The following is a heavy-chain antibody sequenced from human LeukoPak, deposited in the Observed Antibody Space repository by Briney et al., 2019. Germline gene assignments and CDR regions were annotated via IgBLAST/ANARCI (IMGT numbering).Heavy chain of an antibody. CDR1: GFTFSTYN. CDR3: AKARSGSYFDGMDV. D-gene: IGHD1-26*01. V-gene: IGHV3-21*04. CDR2: ISSSSNYI. J-gene: IGHJ6*02. Sequence: KTGGSLRLSCAASGFTFSTYNMNWVRQAPGKGLEWVSSISSSSNYIYYADSVKGRFTISRDNAKNSLYLQMNSLRAEDTALYYCAKARSGSYFDGMDVWGQGTTVTVSS.